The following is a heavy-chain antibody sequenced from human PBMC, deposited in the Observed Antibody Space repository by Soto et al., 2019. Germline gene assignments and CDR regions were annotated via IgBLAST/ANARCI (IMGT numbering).Heavy chain of an antibody. J-gene: IGHJ4*02. D-gene: IGHD2-15*01. CDR1: GGSFSGYY. CDR2: INHSGST. CDR3: ARAAPRYYSGGSCYAGRDY. V-gene: IGHV4-34*01. Sequence: QVQLQQWGAGLLKPSETLSLTCAVYGGSFSGYYWSWIRQPPGKGLEWIGEINHSGSTNYNPSLKSRVTISVDTSKNQFSLKLSSVTAADTAVYYCARAAPRYYSGGSCYAGRDYWDQGTLVTVSS.